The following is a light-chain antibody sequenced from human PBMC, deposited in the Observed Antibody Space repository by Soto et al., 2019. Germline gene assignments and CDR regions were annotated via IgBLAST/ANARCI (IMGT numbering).Light chain of an antibody. CDR1: QSVLYSPNNKNY. J-gene: IGKJ1*01. V-gene: IGKV4-1*01. CDR3: QQYHSAPQS. CDR2: WAS. Sequence: DIVMTQSPDSLAVSLGERATINCKSSQSVLYSPNNKNYLAWYQQKPGQPPKLLIYWASTRESGVPDRFSGSGSGTDFPPTISSLQAEDVAFYYCQQYHSAPQSFGQGTKVEIK.